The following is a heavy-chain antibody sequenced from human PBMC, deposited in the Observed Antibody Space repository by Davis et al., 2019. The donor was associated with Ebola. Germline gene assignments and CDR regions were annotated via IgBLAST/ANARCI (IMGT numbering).Heavy chain of an antibody. CDR2: ISAYNGNT. CDR1: GYTFTSYG. Sequence: ASVKVSCKASGYTFTSYGISWVRQAPGQGLEWMGWISAYNGNTNYAQKLQGRVTMTTDTSTSTAYMELRSLRSDDTAVYYCATSVMATIDDAFDIWGQGTMVTVSS. J-gene: IGHJ3*02. CDR3: ATSVMATIDDAFDI. D-gene: IGHD5-24*01. V-gene: IGHV1-18*04.